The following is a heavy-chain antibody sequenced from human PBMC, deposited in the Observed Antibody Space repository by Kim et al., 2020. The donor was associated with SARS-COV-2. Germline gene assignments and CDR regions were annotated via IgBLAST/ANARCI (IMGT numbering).Heavy chain of an antibody. Sequence: GGSLRLSCAASGFTFSSYAMHWVRQAPGKGLEWVAVISYDGSNKYYADSVKGRFTISRDNSKNTLYLQMNSLRAEDTAVYYCARDQLDYYDSSGYEYWGQGTLVTVSS. D-gene: IGHD3-22*01. J-gene: IGHJ4*02. CDR1: GFTFSSYA. CDR2: ISYDGSNK. CDR3: ARDQLDYYDSSGYEY. V-gene: IGHV3-30-3*01.